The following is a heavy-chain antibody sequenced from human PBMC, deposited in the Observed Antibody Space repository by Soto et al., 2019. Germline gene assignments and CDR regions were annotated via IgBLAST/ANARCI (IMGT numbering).Heavy chain of an antibody. D-gene: IGHD1-26*01. CDR3: VRQGIGALHGLVDV. CDR1: GDSIGTYN. CDR2: IYSNGGT. J-gene: IGHJ6*02. V-gene: IGHV4-59*08. Sequence: QVQLQASGPGLVKPSDTLPLTCTVSGDSIGTYNWGWIRQPPGKRLEWIGYIYSNGGTSYNPALKSRVTISADTSTKQFSLRLSSVTAADTAVYYCVRQGIGALHGLVDVWGQGTTVTVSS.